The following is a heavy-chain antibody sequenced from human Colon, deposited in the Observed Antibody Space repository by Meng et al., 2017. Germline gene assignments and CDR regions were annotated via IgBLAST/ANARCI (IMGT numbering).Heavy chain of an antibody. V-gene: IGHV1-18*01. CDR2: ISAYNGNT. J-gene: IGHJ4*02. Sequence: QVQWVQPGAEVKKPGASVKVSCEASGYIFTTYGISWVRQAPGEGLEWMGWISAYNGNTNSAQKFQDRVTMTTDTSTNTAYMELRSLRSDDTAMYYCARDRQWLGSDYWGQGTLVTVSS. CDR3: ARDRQWLGSDY. D-gene: IGHD6-19*01. CDR1: GYIFTTYG.